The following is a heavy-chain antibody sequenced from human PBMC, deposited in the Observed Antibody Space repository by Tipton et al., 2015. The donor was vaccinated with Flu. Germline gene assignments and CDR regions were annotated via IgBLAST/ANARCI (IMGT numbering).Heavy chain of an antibody. D-gene: IGHD5-12*01. Sequence: SLRLSCAASGFTFRYYWMSWVRQAPGKGLEWVANIKQDGSEKYYVDSVQGRFTLSRDNAKNSLYLQMNGLRAEDTAVYYCARLGTDHDTGYDHLYYFDYWGQGTLVTVSS. CDR2: IKQDGSEK. J-gene: IGHJ4*02. V-gene: IGHV3-7*01. CDR1: GFTFRYYW. CDR3: ARLGTDHDTGYDHLYYFDY.